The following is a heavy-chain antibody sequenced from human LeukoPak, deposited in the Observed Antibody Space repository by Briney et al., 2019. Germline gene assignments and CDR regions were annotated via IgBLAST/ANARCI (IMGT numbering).Heavy chain of an antibody. CDR2: IYYSGST. J-gene: IGHJ2*01. CDR1: GFTSTNYA. D-gene: IGHD6-13*01. V-gene: IGHV4-59*01. Sequence: GSLRLSCAASGFTSTNYAMSWIRQPPGKGLEWIGYIYYSGSTNYNPSLKSRVTISVDTSKNQFSLKLSSVTAADTAVYYCARDGAAAGSYWYFDLWGRGTLVTVSS. CDR3: ARDGAAAGSYWYFDL.